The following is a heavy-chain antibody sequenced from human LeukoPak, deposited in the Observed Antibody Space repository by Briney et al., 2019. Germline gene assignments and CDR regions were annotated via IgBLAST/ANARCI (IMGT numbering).Heavy chain of an antibody. V-gene: IGHV3-23*01. CDR1: GLPFNSYV. CDR3: AKGGYSQIDYVMDV. D-gene: IGHD4-23*01. J-gene: IGHJ6*04. CDR2: INGSGGST. Sequence: GGPLRLSCAPSGLPFNSYVMSWVRQAPGKGLEGVSTINGSGGSTFYAHSVKVRYTISRDNAKNTLYLQMNSLRAEDTAVYYCAKGGYSQIDYVMDVWGKGTTVTVPS.